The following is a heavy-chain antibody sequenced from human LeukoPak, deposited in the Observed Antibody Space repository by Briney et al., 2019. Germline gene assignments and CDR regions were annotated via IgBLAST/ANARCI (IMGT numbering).Heavy chain of an antibody. D-gene: IGHD6-13*01. J-gene: IGHJ6*02. CDR2: ISTNGGAK. Sequence: GGSLRLSCAASAFTFRDYYMSWIRQAPGKGLEWISYISTNGGAKYYADSVKGRFTISRDNTENSLFLQMDSLRAEDTAVYYCARFRFASSWPHGVDVWGQGTTVTVSS. CDR1: AFTFRDYY. V-gene: IGHV3-11*01. CDR3: ARFRFASSWPHGVDV.